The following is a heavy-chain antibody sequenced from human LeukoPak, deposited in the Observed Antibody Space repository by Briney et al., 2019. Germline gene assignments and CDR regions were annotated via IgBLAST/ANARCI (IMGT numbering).Heavy chain of an antibody. D-gene: IGHD1-26*01. CDR1: GFTSSSYA. Sequence: PGGSLRLSCAASGFTSSSYAMSWVRQSPGKGLEWVSAISGSGGSTYYADSVKGRFTISRDNSKNTLYLQMNSLRAEDTAVYYCAKGRSGSYSEFGYWGQGTLVTVSS. V-gene: IGHV3-23*01. CDR2: ISGSGGST. CDR3: AKGRSGSYSEFGY. J-gene: IGHJ4*02.